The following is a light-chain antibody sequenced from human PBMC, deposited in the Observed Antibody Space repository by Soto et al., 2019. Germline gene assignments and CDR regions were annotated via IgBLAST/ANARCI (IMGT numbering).Light chain of an antibody. Sequence: DIQMTQSTSSLSASVGDRVTITCRASQSISSYLHWYQQKPVKAPKLLIYAASSLQSGVPSRFSGSGSGTDFTLSISSLQPEDFATYYCQQSYSTLYTFGQGTRLEIK. CDR2: AAS. V-gene: IGKV1-39*01. CDR1: QSISSY. CDR3: QQSYSTLYT. J-gene: IGKJ5*01.